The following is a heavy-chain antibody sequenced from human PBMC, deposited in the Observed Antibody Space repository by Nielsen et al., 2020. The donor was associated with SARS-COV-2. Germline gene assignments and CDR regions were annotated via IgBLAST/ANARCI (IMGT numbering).Heavy chain of an antibody. D-gene: IGHD2-21*02. CDR1: GGSFSSYY. J-gene: IGHJ3*02. CDR3: ARAGNKHIVVVTATSAFDI. V-gene: IGHV4-59*10. Sequence: SETLSLTCAVYGGSFSSYYWSWIRQPAGKGLEWIGRIYTSGSTNYNPSLKSRVTMSVDTSKNQFSLKLSSVTAADTAVYYCARAGNKHIVVVTATSAFDIWGQGTMVTVSS. CDR2: IYTSGST.